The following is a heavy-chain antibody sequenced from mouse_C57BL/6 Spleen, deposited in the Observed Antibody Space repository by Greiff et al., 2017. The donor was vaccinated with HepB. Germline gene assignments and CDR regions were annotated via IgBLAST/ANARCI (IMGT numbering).Heavy chain of an antibody. J-gene: IGHJ4*01. D-gene: IGHD2-3*01. V-gene: IGHV1-76*01. CDR2: IYPGSGNT. CDR1: GYTFTDYY. Sequence: VQLQQSGAELVRPGASVKLSCKASGYTFTDYYINWVKQRPGQGLEWIARIYPGSGNTYYNEKFKGKATLTAEKSSSTAYMQLSSLTSEDSAVYFCAREKMGDYAMDYWGQGTSVTVSS. CDR3: AREKMGDYAMDY.